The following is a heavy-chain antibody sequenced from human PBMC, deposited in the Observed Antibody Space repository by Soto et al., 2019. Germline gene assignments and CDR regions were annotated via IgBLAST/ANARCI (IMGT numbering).Heavy chain of an antibody. CDR2: ISGSGDNT. Sequence: EVQLLESGGGLIQPGGSLRLSCAASGFTFSSYVMTWVRQAPGKGPEWVSTISGSGDNTYYADSVKGRFTISRDNSKNTLFLQMNNLRAEDTAVYYCANLKYSSGWYFDYWGQGTLVTVSS. J-gene: IGHJ4*02. V-gene: IGHV3-23*01. D-gene: IGHD6-19*01. CDR1: GFTFSSYV. CDR3: ANLKYSSGWYFDY.